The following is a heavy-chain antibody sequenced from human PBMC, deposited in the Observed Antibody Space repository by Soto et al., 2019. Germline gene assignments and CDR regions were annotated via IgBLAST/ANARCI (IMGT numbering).Heavy chain of an antibody. V-gene: IGHV4-39*01. J-gene: IGHJ5*02. Sequence: TSETLSLTCSVSGGSISRSSYFWGWIRQPPGKGLEWIGSIYYSGSTYYNPSLKSRVTVSVDTTKNQFSLKLTSVTAADTAVYFCARHPSNFWFDPWGQGTLVTSPQ. D-gene: IGHD4-4*01. CDR3: ARHPSNFWFDP. CDR2: IYYSGST. CDR1: GGSISRSSYF.